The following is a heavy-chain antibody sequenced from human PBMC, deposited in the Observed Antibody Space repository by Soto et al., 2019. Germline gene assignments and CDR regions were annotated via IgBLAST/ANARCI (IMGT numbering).Heavy chain of an antibody. J-gene: IGHJ4*02. CDR3: AKKSPYSSGWYSPIFDY. Sequence: PGGSLRLSCAASGFTFSSYVMRWVRQAPGKGLEWVSGISGSGGSTYYADSVKGRFTISRDQSKNTLYLQMNSLRAEDTAVYFCAKKSPYSSGWYSPIFDYWGQGSSVTVSS. V-gene: IGHV3-23*01. CDR1: GFTFSSYV. CDR2: ISGSGGST. D-gene: IGHD6-13*01.